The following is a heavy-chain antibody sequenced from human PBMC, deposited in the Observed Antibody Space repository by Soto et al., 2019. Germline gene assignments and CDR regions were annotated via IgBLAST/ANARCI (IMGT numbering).Heavy chain of an antibody. D-gene: IGHD2-2*01. Sequence: SVKVSCKASGGTFSSYAISWVRQAPGQGLEWMGGIIPIFGTANYAQKFQGRVTITADESTSTAYMELSSLRSEDTAVYYCASWAVVPAAPRPDGMDVWGQGTTVTVS. CDR1: GGTFSSYA. CDR3: ASWAVVPAAPRPDGMDV. V-gene: IGHV1-69*13. J-gene: IGHJ6*02. CDR2: IIPIFGTA.